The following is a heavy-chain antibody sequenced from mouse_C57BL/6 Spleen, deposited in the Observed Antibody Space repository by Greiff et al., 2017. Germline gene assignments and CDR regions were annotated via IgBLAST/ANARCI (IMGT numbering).Heavy chain of an antibody. CDR3: TIYYGSSYPFFAY. CDR1: GFNIKDYY. V-gene: IGHV14-1*01. Sequence: EVQLQQSGAELVRPGASVKLSCTASGFNIKDYYMHWVKQRPEQGLEWIGRIDPEDGDTEYATKFQGKATMTADTSSNTAYLQLSSLTSEDTAVYYCTIYYGSSYPFFAYWGQGTLVTVSA. J-gene: IGHJ3*01. CDR2: IDPEDGDT. D-gene: IGHD1-1*01.